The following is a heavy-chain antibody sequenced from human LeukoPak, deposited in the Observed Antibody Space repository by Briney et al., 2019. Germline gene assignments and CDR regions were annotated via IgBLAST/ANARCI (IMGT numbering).Heavy chain of an antibody. CDR2: IGADGGTQ. J-gene: IGHJ6*03. V-gene: IGHV3-30*02. CDR1: GVAFYTFG. CDR3: AKGSKAVLFTRDRYMDV. Sequence: GGSLRLSCTSSGVAFYTFGAHWVRQAPGKGLDWLAFIGADGGTQYYANAVKGRFSISRDNSKKTLYLQMNSLRAEDTAVYFCAKGSKAVLFTRDRYMDVWGKGTTVTISS. D-gene: IGHD6-19*01.